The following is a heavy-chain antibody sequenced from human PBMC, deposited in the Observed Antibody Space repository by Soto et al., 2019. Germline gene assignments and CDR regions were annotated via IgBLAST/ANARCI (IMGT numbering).Heavy chain of an antibody. J-gene: IGHJ6*02. V-gene: IGHV1-46*01. CDR3: ARDQVIDTIFGVVIDYYYGMDV. CDR2: INPSGGST. Sequence: GASVKVSCKASGYTFTSYYMHWVRQAPGQGLEWMGIINPSGGSTSYAQKFQGRVTMTRDTSTSTVYMELSSLRSEATAVYYCARDQVIDTIFGVVIDYYYGMDVWGQGTTVTVSS. D-gene: IGHD3-3*01. CDR1: GYTFTSYY.